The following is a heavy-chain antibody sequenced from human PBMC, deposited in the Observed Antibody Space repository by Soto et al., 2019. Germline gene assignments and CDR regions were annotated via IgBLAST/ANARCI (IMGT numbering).Heavy chain of an antibody. J-gene: IGHJ4*02. CDR2: FDPEDGET. CDR3: ATVRIQLWCFDY. V-gene: IGHV1-24*01. D-gene: IGHD5-18*01. CDR1: GYTLTKLS. Sequence: GASVKVSCKXSGYTLTKLSMHWVRRDPGKGLEWMGGFDPEDGETIYAQKFQGRVTMTEDTSTDTDYMELRSLRSEDTAVYYCATVRIQLWCFDYWGQGTLVTVSS.